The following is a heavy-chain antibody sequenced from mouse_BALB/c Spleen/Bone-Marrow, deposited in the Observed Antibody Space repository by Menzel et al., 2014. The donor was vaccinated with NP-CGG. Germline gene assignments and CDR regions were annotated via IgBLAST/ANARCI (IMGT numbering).Heavy chain of an antibody. J-gene: IGHJ3*02. V-gene: IGHV5-6-5*01. CDR2: ISSSGTT. D-gene: IGHD2-12*01. CDR3: ARDVPGYSPNNV. CDR1: GFSLSSYP. Sequence: EESGGRLVSPGTPLTLTCTASGFSLSSYPMSWVRQAPGKGLEWIGIISSSGTTYYASWAKGRFTISKTSTTVDLKITSPTTEDTATYFCARDVPGYSPNNVWGQGTLVTVS.